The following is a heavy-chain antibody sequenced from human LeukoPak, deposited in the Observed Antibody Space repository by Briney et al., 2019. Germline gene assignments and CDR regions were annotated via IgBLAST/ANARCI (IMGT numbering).Heavy chain of an antibody. CDR2: IKSKTDGGTT. Sequence: GGSLRLSCAASGFIFSTYSMIWVRQAPGKGLEWGGRIKSKTDGGTTDYAAPVKGRFTISRDDSKNTLYLQMNSLKTEDTAVYYCTTQGGLSGLYYYGSGSSPHDAFDIWGQGTMVTVSS. J-gene: IGHJ3*02. V-gene: IGHV3-15*01. CDR1: GFIFSTYS. D-gene: IGHD3-10*01. CDR3: TTQGGLSGLYYYGSGSSPHDAFDI.